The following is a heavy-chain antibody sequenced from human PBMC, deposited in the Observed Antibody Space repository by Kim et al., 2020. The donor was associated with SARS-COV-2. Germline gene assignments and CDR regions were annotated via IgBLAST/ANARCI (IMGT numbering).Heavy chain of an antibody. CDR2: FDPEDGET. Sequence: ASVKVSCKVSGYTLTELSMHWVRQAPGKGLSGWEVFDPEDGETIYAQKFQGRVTMTEDTSTDTAYMELSSLRSEDTAVYYCATVPLVSDNWFDPWGQGTLVTVSS. CDR3: ATVPLVSDNWFDP. J-gene: IGHJ5*02. D-gene: IGHD1-20*01. CDR1: GYTLTELS. V-gene: IGHV1-24*01.